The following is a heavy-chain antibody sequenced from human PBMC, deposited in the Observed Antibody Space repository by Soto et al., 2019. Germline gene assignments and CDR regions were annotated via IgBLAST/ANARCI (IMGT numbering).Heavy chain of an antibody. CDR3: AKAGFGYSYGSHYYYYGMDV. CDR2: ISYDGSNK. Sequence: PGWSLRLSCAASVFTFSSYGMHWVRQAPGKGLEWVAVISYDGSNKYYADSAKGRFTISRDNSKNTLYLQMNSLRAEDTAVYYCAKAGFGYSYGSHYYYYGMDVWGQGTTVTVSS. D-gene: IGHD5-18*01. J-gene: IGHJ6*02. V-gene: IGHV3-30*18. CDR1: VFTFSSYG.